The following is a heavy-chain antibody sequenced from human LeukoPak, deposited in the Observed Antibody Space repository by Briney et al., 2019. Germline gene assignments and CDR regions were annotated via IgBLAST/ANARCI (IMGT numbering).Heavy chain of an antibody. CDR3: ARGGYGDRIDY. D-gene: IGHD4-17*01. J-gene: IGHJ4*02. V-gene: IGHV1-46*01. CDR1: GYTFIRYY. Sequence: ASVKVSCTASGYTFIRYYMHWVRQAPGQGLEWMGIINPSGGSTSYAQKFQGRVTMTRYTSTSTVYMELSRLRSEDTAVYYCARGGYGDRIDYWGQGTLVSVSS. CDR2: INPSGGST.